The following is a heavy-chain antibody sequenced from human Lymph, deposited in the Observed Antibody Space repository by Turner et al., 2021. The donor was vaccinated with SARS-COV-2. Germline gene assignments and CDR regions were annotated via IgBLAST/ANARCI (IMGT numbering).Heavy chain of an antibody. Sequence: EVQLVESGGGLVQPGGSLSPSCAASGLTFSTYWMCWVRQAPGKGLEWVANIKQDGSEKYYVDSVKGRFTISRDNAKNSLYLQMNSLRAEDTAVYYCARLSMGDWHFDLWGRGTLVTVSS. V-gene: IGHV3-7*01. CDR2: IKQDGSEK. D-gene: IGHD1-26*01. CDR1: GLTFSTYW. CDR3: ARLSMGDWHFDL. J-gene: IGHJ2*01.